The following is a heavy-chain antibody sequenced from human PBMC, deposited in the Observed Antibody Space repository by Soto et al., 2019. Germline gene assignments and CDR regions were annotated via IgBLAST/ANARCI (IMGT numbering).Heavy chain of an antibody. V-gene: IGHV1-3*01. CDR1: GYTLSIHA. CDR3: ARGFYGSADY. J-gene: IGHJ4*02. Sequence: QVQLVQSGAEVKRPGASVKISCKASGYTLSIHAVHWVRQAPGQRLECMGWLNGGDGQIGHSPNLQGRVTLTRDTSATTVYMELSSVTSEDTAVYYCARGFYGSADYWGQGTLVTVSS. D-gene: IGHD3-10*01. CDR2: LNGGDGQI.